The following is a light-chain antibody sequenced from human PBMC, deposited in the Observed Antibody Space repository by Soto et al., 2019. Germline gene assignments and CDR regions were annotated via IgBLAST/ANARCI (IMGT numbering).Light chain of an antibody. Sequence: DIQMTQSPSTLSASVGDRVTITCRASQNIKNWLAWYQQRPGLAPKLLISEGSSLESGVPSTFSGTASGTEFTLTISSLQPDDFATYYCQQYNSFPWTFGQGTRVEIK. CDR3: QQYNSFPWT. V-gene: IGKV1-5*01. J-gene: IGKJ1*01. CDR1: QNIKNW. CDR2: EGS.